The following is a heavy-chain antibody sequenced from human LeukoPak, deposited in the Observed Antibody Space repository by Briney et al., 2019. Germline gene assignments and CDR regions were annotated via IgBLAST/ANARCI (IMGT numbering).Heavy chain of an antibody. D-gene: IGHD6-13*01. Sequence: PGGSLRLSCAASGFTFDDYAMHWVRQAPGKGLEWVSGISWNSGSIGYADSVKGRFTISRDNSKNTLYLQMNSLRAEDTAVYYCAKEASYSSSWLDVWGQGTTVTVSS. J-gene: IGHJ6*02. V-gene: IGHV3-9*01. CDR3: AKEASYSSSWLDV. CDR2: ISWNSGSI. CDR1: GFTFDDYA.